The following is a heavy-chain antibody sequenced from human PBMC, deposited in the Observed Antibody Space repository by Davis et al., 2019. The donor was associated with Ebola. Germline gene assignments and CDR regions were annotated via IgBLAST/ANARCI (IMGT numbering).Heavy chain of an antibody. CDR1: GGSFSGYY. D-gene: IGHD2-2*02. CDR2: INHTGST. J-gene: IGHJ6*02. V-gene: IGHV4-34*01. Sequence: PSETLSLTCAVYGGSFSGYYWSWIRQPPGKGLDWIGEINHTGSTNYNPSLKSRVTISVDTSKNQFSLKLSSVTAADTVVYYCARGGYCSSTSCYTSYYYYGMDVWGQGTTVTVSS. CDR3: ARGGYCSSTSCYTSYYYYGMDV.